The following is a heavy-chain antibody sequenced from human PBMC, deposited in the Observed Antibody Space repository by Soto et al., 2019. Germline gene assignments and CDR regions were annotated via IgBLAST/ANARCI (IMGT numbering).Heavy chain of an antibody. CDR3: ARDGYSAGFDI. CDR1: GFTFISYC. CDR2: IKQDGSEK. V-gene: IGHV3-7*01. Sequence: PGGSLRLSCGAFGFTFISYCISRVRQAPGKGLEWVANIKQDGSEKYYVDSVKGRFTISRDNAKNSLYLQMNSLRVEDTAVYYCARDGYSAGFDIWGQGTMVTVSS. D-gene: IGHD5-18*01. J-gene: IGHJ3*02.